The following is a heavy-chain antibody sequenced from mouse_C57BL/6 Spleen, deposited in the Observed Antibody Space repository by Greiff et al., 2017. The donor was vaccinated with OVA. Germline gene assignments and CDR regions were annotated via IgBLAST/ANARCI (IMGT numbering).Heavy chain of an antibody. CDR1: GYTFTSYW. D-gene: IGHD2-4*01. CDR3: ARGNDYDGTWFAY. V-gene: IGHV1-69*01. Sequence: VQLQQSGAELVMPGASVKLSCKASGYTFTSYWMHWVKQRPGQGLEWIGEIDPSDSYTNYNQKFKGKSTLTVDKSSSTAYMQLSSLTSEDSAVYYCARGNDYDGTWFAYWGQGTLVTVSA. CDR2: IDPSDSYT. J-gene: IGHJ3*01.